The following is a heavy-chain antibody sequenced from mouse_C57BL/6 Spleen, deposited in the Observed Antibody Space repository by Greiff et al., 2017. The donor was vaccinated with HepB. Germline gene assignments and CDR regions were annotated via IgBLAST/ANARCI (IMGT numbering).Heavy chain of an antibody. CDR3: ARGLTGTRYYAMDY. J-gene: IGHJ4*01. CDR1: GFTFSDYG. D-gene: IGHD4-1*01. Sequence: EVMLVESGGGLVKPGGSLKLSCAASGFTFSDYGMHWVRQAPEKGLEWVAYISSGSSTIYYADTVKGRFTISRDNAKNTLFLQMTSLRSEDTAMYYCARGLTGTRYYAMDYWGQGTSVTVSS. CDR2: ISSGSSTI. V-gene: IGHV5-17*01.